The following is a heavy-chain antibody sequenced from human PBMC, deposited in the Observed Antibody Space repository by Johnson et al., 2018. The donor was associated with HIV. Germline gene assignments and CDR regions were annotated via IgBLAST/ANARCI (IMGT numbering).Heavy chain of an antibody. Sequence: QVQLVESGGGLVQPGGSLRLSCAASGFTFSDYYMSWIRQAPGKGLEWVSYISSSGSTIYYADSVKGRFTISRDNSKNTLYLQMNSLRAEDTAVYYCAREFPITMVRGVMIGDAFDILGQGTMVTVSS. J-gene: IGHJ3*02. CDR2: ISSSGSTI. D-gene: IGHD3-10*01. CDR1: GFTFSDYY. CDR3: AREFPITMVRGVMIGDAFDI. V-gene: IGHV3-11*01.